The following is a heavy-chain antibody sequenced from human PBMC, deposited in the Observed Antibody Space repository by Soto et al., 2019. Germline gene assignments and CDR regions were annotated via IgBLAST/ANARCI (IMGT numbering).Heavy chain of an antibody. CDR2: ISGSGSTT. Sequence: GGSLRLSCAASGFTFSDYYMTWFRQAPGKTLGWVSYISGSGSTTYYADSVKGRFTISRDNAKNSLFLQLNSLRAEDTAVYYCARDRPSGYWGQGSLVTVSS. V-gene: IGHV3-11*01. CDR3: ARDRPSGY. J-gene: IGHJ4*02. CDR1: GFTFSDYY. D-gene: IGHD6-6*01.